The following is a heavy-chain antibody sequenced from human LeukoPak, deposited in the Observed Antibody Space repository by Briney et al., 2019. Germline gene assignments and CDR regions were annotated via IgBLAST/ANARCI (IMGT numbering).Heavy chain of an antibody. V-gene: IGHV4-59*12. Sequence: SETLSLTCTISGGSISTYYWTWIRQPPGKGLEWIGYIYYSGNTNYNPALKSRVTISLDTSRNQFSLKLSSVTAADTAVYYCARGGWADRFYSWGQGTPVTVSA. CDR1: GGSISTYY. CDR3: ARGGWADRFYS. J-gene: IGHJ4*02. CDR2: IYYSGNT. D-gene: IGHD5-24*01.